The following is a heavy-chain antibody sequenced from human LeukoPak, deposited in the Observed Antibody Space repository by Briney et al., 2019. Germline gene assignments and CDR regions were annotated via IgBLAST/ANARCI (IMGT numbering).Heavy chain of an antibody. CDR1: GFTFSSYA. J-gene: IGHJ4*02. CDR3: AKRGDIVLMVYAMYFDY. Sequence: GGSLRLSCAASGFTFSSYAMSWVRQAPGKGLEWVSAISGGGGSTYYADSVKGRFTISRDNSKNTLYLQMNSLRAEDTAVYYCAKRGDIVLMVYAMYFDYWGQGTLVTVSS. V-gene: IGHV3-23*01. CDR2: ISGGGGST. D-gene: IGHD2-8*01.